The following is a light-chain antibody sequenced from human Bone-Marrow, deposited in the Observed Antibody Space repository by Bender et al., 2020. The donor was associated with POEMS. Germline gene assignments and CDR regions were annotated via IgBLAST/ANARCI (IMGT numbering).Light chain of an antibody. V-gene: IGLV2-14*01. CDR3: NCYTTSNTYG. CDR1: SSDVGGFIY. CDR2: EVS. J-gene: IGLJ1*01. Sequence: QSALTQPPSASGSPGQSVAISCTGTSSDVGGFIYVSWYQHHPGKAPKLIISEVSNRPSGVSIRFSGSKSGTSASLAISELQSEDEADYYCNCYTTSNTYGFGTGTKVTVL.